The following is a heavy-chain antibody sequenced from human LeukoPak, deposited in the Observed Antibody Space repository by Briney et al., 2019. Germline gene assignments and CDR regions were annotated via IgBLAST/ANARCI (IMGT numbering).Heavy chain of an antibody. Sequence: PSQTLSLTCTVSGGSISSGGYYWSWIRQPPGKGLEWIGYIYHSGSTYYNPSLKSRVTISVDRSKNQFSLKLSSVTAADTAVYYCARGGVAVAGKKPFDPWGQGTLVTVSS. V-gene: IGHV4-30-2*01. D-gene: IGHD6-19*01. CDR2: IYHSGST. CDR3: ARGGVAVAGKKPFDP. J-gene: IGHJ5*02. CDR1: GGSISSGGYY.